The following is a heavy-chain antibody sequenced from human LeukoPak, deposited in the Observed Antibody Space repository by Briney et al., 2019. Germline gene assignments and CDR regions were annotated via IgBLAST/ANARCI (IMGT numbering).Heavy chain of an antibody. Sequence: SGGSLRLSCAASGFTFSSYAMSWVRQAPGKGLEWGSAISGSGGSTYYADSVKGRFTISRDNSKNTLYLQMNSLRAEDTAVYYCLAGTERIDYWGQGTLVTVSS. CDR3: LAGTERIDY. D-gene: IGHD6-19*01. J-gene: IGHJ4*02. CDR2: ISGSGGST. CDR1: GFTFSSYA. V-gene: IGHV3-23*01.